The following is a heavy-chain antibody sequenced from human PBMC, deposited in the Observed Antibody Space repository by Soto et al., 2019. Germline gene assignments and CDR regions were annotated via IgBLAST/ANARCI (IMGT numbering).Heavy chain of an antibody. Sequence: QVQLVQSGAEVKKPGASVKVSCKASGYPFTNYAIHWVRQAPGQRLEWMGWINGGNGNTKYSQKFQGRITITRDTSASTAYMELSSLRSEDTAVYYCARGGSITIFGVVPNYYYYGMDVWGQGTTVTVSS. V-gene: IGHV1-3*01. D-gene: IGHD3-3*01. CDR1: GYPFTNYA. J-gene: IGHJ6*02. CDR2: INGGNGNT. CDR3: ARGGSITIFGVVPNYYYYGMDV.